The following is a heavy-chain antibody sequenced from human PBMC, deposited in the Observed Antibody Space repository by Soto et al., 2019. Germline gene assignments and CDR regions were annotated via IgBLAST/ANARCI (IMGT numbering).Heavy chain of an antibody. J-gene: IGHJ4*02. CDR2: ISGSGGST. D-gene: IGHD2-8*01. Sequence: VQLLESGGGLVQPGGSLRLSCAASGFTFSSYAMSWVRQAPGKGLEWVSAISGSGGSTYYADSVKGRFTISRDNSKNTLYLQMNSLRAEDTAVYYCAKDRDPLGYCTNGVCYTVDYWGQGTLVTVSS. V-gene: IGHV3-23*01. CDR3: AKDRDPLGYCTNGVCYTVDY. CDR1: GFTFSSYA.